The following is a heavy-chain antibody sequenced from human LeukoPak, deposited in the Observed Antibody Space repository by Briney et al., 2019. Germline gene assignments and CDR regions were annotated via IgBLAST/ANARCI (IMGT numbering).Heavy chain of an antibody. CDR3: ARSGPSSYYYYMDV. D-gene: IGHD3-10*01. CDR2: INPNSGGT. J-gene: IGHJ6*03. CDR1: GYTFTGYY. Sequence: ASVKVSCKASGYTFTGYYMHWVRQAPGQGLEWMGRINPNSGGTNYAQKFQSRVTMTRDTSISTAYMELSRLRSDDTAVYYCARSGPSSYYYYMDVWGKGTTVTVSS. V-gene: IGHV1-2*02.